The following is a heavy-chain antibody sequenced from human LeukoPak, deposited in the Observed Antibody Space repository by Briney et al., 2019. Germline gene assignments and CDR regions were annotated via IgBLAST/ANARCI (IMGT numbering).Heavy chain of an antibody. CDR1: GGSISSYY. CDR3: ARFGYDFWSGYYKNDAFDI. V-gene: IGHV4-59*01. Sequence: SETLSLTCTVSGGSISSYYWSWIRQPPGKGLEWLGYIYYSGSTNYNPSLKSRVTISVDTSKNQFSLKLSSVTAADTAVYYCARFGYDFWSGYYKNDAFDIWGQGTMVTVSS. CDR2: IYYSGST. J-gene: IGHJ3*02. D-gene: IGHD3-3*01.